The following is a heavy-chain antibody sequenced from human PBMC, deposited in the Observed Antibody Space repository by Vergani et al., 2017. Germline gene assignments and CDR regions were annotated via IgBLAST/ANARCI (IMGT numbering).Heavy chain of an antibody. J-gene: IGHJ4*02. D-gene: IGHD3-10*01. V-gene: IGHV4-30-4*08. CDR1: GGSISSGDYY. Sequence: QVQLQESGPGLVKPSQTLSLSCTVSGGSISSGDYYWSWIRPPPGKGLEWIGYIYYSASTYYNPSLKSRVTISVDTSKNQFSLKLSSVTAAYTAVYYCARDTNMYYGPGGYFDYWGQGTLVTVSS. CDR2: IYYSAST. CDR3: ARDTNMYYGPGGYFDY.